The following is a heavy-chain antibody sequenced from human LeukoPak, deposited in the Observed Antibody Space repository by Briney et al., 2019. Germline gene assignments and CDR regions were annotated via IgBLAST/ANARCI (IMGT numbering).Heavy chain of an antibody. J-gene: IGHJ4*02. CDR3: VRLRVRGYGYGPWEGPTWLDY. CDR1: GFTFSRYS. CDR2: ISISSNYI. D-gene: IGHD5-18*01. V-gene: IGHV3-21*04. Sequence: GGSLGLSCAASGFTFSRYSMNWVRQAPGKGLEWVSSISISSNYIYYTDSVKGRFTISRDNAKNSLYLQMNSLRAEDTAVYYCVRLRVRGYGYGPWEGPTWLDYWGQGTLVTVSS.